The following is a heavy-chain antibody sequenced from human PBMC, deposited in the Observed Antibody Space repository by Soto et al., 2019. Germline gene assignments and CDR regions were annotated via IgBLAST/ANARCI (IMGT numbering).Heavy chain of an antibody. CDR3: ARGDKLVRELFFDY. CDR2: INAGNGNT. V-gene: IGHV1-3*01. Sequence: ASVKVSCKASGYTFTSYAMHWVRQAPGQRLEWMGWINAGNGNTKYSQKFQGRVTITRDTSASTAYMELSSLRSEDTAVYYCARGDKLVRELFFDYWGQGTLVTVSS. D-gene: IGHD6-13*01. J-gene: IGHJ4*02. CDR1: GYTFTSYA.